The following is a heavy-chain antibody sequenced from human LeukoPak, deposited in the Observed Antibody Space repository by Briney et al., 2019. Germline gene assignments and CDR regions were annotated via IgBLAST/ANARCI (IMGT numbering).Heavy chain of an antibody. CDR1: GASISSYY. V-gene: IGHV4-4*07. CDR3: AGSYYYYYTADHYYMDV. J-gene: IGHJ6*03. Sequence: SETLSLTCTVSGASISSYYWSWIRQPAGKGLEWIGRIHTSGTSNYNPSLKSRVTMSVDTSKNQFSLKLSSVTAADTAVYYCAGSYYYYYTADHYYMDVWGKGTTVTVSS. D-gene: IGHD1-26*01. CDR2: IHTSGTS.